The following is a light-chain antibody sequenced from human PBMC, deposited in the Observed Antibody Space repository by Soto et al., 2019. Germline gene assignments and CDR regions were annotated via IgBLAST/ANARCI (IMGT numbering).Light chain of an antibody. J-gene: IGKJ2*01. CDR1: QDISST. CDR2: DAS. CDR3: QQFNTYPFT. V-gene: IGKV1-13*02. Sequence: AIQLTQSPSSLSASVGDRVTITCRASQDISSTLAWYQQRPVTAPNLLIYDASSLESGVPSRFSGSGSGTDFTLTISSLQPEDFATYYCQQFNTYPFTFGQGTKLEIK.